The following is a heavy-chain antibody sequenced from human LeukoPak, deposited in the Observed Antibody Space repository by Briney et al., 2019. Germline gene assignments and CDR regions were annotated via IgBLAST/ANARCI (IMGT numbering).Heavy chain of an antibody. CDR3: ATDHYYCGSGSYLN. V-gene: IGHV1-24*01. D-gene: IGHD3-10*01. J-gene: IGHJ4*02. CDR1: GYTLTELS. CDR2: FDPEDGET. Sequence: GASVKVSCKVSGYTLTELSMHWVRQAPGKGLEWMGGFDPEDGETIYAQKFQGRVTMTEDTSTDTAYMELSSLRSEDTAVYYCATDHYYCGSGSYLNWGQGTLVTVSS.